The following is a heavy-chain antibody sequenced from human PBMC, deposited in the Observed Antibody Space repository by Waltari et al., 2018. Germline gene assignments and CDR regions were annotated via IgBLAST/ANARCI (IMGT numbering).Heavy chain of an antibody. Sequence: EVHLLESGGGLVQPGGSLRLSCAVSGFTFSDYVMGWVRQAPGKGLEWVSTISGSGGFTNYANSVKGRFTISRDNLKNTLFLHMDSLRVEDTAVYYCAKDWSSGSLFDYWGQGTLVTVSS. CDR2: ISGSGGFT. D-gene: IGHD3-22*01. CDR1: GFTFSDYV. J-gene: IGHJ4*02. CDR3: AKDWSSGSLFDY. V-gene: IGHV3-23*01.